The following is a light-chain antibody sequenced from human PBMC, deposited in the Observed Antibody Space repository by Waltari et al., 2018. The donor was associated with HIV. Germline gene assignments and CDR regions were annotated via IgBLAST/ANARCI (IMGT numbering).Light chain of an antibody. CDR3: QSADSSGTLYV. V-gene: IGLV3-25*03. J-gene: IGLJ1*01. Sequence: SYELTQPPSVSVSPGQTARITCSGDALPKQYAYWYQQKPGQAPVLVIYKDSERPSGFPERFSGSSSGTTVTLTISGVQAEDEADYYCQSADSSGTLYVFGTGTKVTVL. CDR2: KDS. CDR1: ALPKQY.